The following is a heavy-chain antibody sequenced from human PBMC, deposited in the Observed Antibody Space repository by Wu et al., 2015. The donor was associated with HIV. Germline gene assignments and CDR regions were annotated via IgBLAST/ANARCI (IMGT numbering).Heavy chain of an antibody. CDR2: VNHSGTP. Sequence: QVQLQQWGAGLLKPSETLSLTCGVNGGSFSGHHWSWIRQSPGKGPEWIREVNHSGTPTYKASLESRVTISLDTSKGQFSLKLKSVTAADTAVYYCARFQYHLLRRHDYLDVWGNGSAVIVSS. CDR3: ARFQYHLLRRHDYLDV. J-gene: IGHJ6*03. CDR1: GGSFSGHH. D-gene: IGHD1-26*01. V-gene: IGHV4-34*01.